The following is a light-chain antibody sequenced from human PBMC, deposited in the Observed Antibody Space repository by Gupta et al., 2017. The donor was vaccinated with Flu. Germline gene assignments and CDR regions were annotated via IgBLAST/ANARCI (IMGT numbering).Light chain of an antibody. CDR3: QQYSHLSPYT. J-gene: IGKJ2*01. V-gene: IGKV1-5*03. CDR2: KAS. Sequence: DIQMTQSPSTLSASVGDRVTITCRASQSVSNWLAWYQQKPGKAPRLLIYKASSLESGVSSRFSGSGSGTEFTLTISGLQADDFAPYYCQQYSHLSPYTFGQGTSLE. CDR1: QSVSNW.